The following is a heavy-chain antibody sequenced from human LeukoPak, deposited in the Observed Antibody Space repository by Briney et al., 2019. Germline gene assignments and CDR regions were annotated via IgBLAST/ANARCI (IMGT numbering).Heavy chain of an antibody. CDR3: ARDRGYSYAKGFDY. J-gene: IGHJ4*02. V-gene: IGHV3-20*04. Sequence: GTSLRLSCAASGFTFDDYGMSWVRQAPGKGLEWVSGINWNGGSTGYADSVKGRFTISRDNAKNSLYLQMNSLRAEDTALYYCARDRGYSYAKGFDYWGQGTLVTVSS. CDR1: GFTFDDYG. D-gene: IGHD5-18*01. CDR2: INWNGGST.